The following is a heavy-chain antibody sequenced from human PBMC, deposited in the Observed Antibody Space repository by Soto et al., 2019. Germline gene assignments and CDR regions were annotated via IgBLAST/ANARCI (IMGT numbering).Heavy chain of an antibody. J-gene: IGHJ6*02. CDR2: ISYDGSNK. Sequence: VQLVESGGGVVQPGRSLRLSCAASGFTFSSYGMHWVRQAPGKGLEWVAVISYDGSNKYYADSVKGRFTISRDNSKNTLYLQMSSLRAEDTAMYYCVKDGSSGWPYYYGMDVWGQGTTVTVSS. CDR3: VKDGSSGWPYYYGMDV. D-gene: IGHD6-19*01. V-gene: IGHV3-30*18. CDR1: GFTFSSYG.